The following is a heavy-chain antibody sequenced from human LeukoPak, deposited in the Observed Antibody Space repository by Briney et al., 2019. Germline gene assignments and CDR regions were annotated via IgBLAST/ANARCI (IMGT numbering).Heavy chain of an antibody. V-gene: IGHV1-2*02. J-gene: IGHJ6*02. CDR3: ARDAGTPLYYYYGMDV. CDR1: GYTFTGYY. CDR2: INPNSSGT. D-gene: IGHD1-1*01. Sequence: ASVKVSCKASGYTFTGYYMHWVRQAPGQGLEWMGWINPNSSGTNYAQKFQGRVTMTRDTSISTAYMELSRLRSDDTAVYYCARDAGTPLYYYYGMDVWGQGTTVTVSS.